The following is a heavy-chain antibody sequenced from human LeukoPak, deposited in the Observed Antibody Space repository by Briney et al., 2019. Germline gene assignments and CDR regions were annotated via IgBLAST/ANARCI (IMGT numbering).Heavy chain of an antibody. V-gene: IGHV5-51*01. CDR3: ARLRYYDSSGYYPNDAFDI. J-gene: IGHJ3*02. CDR2: IYPGDSDT. Sequence: GESLKISRKGSGYTLPSYWIGWVRHMPGKGLECRGIIYPGDSDTRYSPSFQGQVTISADKSISTAYLQWSSLKASDTAMYYCARLRYYDSSGYYPNDAFDIWGQGTMVTVSS. D-gene: IGHD3-22*01. CDR1: GYTLPSYW.